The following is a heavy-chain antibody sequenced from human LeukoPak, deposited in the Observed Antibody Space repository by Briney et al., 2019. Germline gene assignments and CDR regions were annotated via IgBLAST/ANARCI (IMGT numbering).Heavy chain of an antibody. V-gene: IGHV4-61*02. D-gene: IGHD6-19*01. CDR2: IYSTGST. Sequence: SQTLSLTCTVSGGSISSGGYYWSWIRQPAGKGLEYLGRIYSTGSTYYNPSLRSRVTISVDTSKNHFSLRLSSVTAADTAVYYCARGHNQWLVLDYWGQGTLVTVSS. CDR1: GGSISSGGYY. CDR3: ARGHNQWLVLDY. J-gene: IGHJ4*02.